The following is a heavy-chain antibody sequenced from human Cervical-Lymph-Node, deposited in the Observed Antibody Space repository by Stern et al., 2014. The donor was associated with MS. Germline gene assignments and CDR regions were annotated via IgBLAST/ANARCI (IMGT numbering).Heavy chain of an antibody. V-gene: IGHV1-18*01. CDR3: ARDFLVPDSSGWPFDY. Sequence: VQLVESGAEVKKPGASVKVSCKASGYTFTSYGISWVRQAPGQGLEWMGWISAYNGNTNYAQKLQGRVTMTTDTSTSTAYMELRSLRSDDTAVYYCARDFLVPDSSGWPFDYWGQGTLVTVSS. CDR1: GYTFTSYG. D-gene: IGHD6-19*01. J-gene: IGHJ4*02. CDR2: ISAYNGNT.